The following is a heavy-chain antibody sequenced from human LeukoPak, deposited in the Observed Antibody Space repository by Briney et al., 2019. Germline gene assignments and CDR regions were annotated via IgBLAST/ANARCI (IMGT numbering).Heavy chain of an antibody. Sequence: SETLSLTCSVSGSSINSHYWSWIRQSPGKGLEWVGYVFDGGSTNYNPSLTGRVTMSLDTSRDQFSLRLSSVAAGDTALDCCASRPAGNPWHGVVHYWSQGTLLAVSS. CDR2: VFDGGST. D-gene: IGHD4-23*01. J-gene: IGHJ4*02. CDR3: ASRPAGNPWHGVVHY. CDR1: GSSINSHY. V-gene: IGHV4-59*11.